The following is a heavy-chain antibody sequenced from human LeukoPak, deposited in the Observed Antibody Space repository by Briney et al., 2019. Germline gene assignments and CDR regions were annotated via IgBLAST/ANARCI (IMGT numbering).Heavy chain of an antibody. J-gene: IGHJ4*02. V-gene: IGHV3-30*02. CDR3: AKDLPEYYGSGSYGFDY. CDR1: GFTFSSYG. Sequence: GGSLRLSCAASGFTFSSYGLHWVRRAPGKGLEWVAVIRYDGSNKYYADSVKGRFTISRDNSKNTLFLQMNTLRADDTAVYYCAKDLPEYYGSGSYGFDYWGQGTLVTVSS. D-gene: IGHD3-10*01. CDR2: IRYDGSNK.